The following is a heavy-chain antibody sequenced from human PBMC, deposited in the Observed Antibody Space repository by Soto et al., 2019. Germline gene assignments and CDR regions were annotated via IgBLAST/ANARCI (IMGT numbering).Heavy chain of an antibody. Sequence: PGGSLRLSCAASGFTFSSYGMHWVRQAPGKGLEWVAVISYDGSNKYYADSVKGRFTISRDNSKNTLYLQMNSLRAEDTAVYYCAKSYCGGDCYYFDHWGQGTLVTVSS. V-gene: IGHV3-30*18. CDR2: ISYDGSNK. D-gene: IGHD2-21*02. J-gene: IGHJ4*02. CDR1: GFTFSSYG. CDR3: AKSYCGGDCYYFDH.